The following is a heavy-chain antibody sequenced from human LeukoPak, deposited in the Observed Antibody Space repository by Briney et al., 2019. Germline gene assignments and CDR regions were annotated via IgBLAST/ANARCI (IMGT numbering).Heavy chain of an antibody. D-gene: IGHD3-3*01. CDR2: ISGSGGST. CDR3: ASPITVFGVVTGAFDI. Sequence: GGSLRLSCAASACTISSYARSWVRQAPGKGLESVSAISGSGGSTYYADSVKGRFTIARDNSKNTLYLHMNSLRAEDTAVYYCASPITVFGVVTGAFDIWGQGTMVTVSS. J-gene: IGHJ3*02. V-gene: IGHV3-23*01. CDR1: ACTISSYA.